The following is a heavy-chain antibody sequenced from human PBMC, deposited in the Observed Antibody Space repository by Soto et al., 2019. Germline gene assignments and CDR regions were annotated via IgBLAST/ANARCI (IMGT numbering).Heavy chain of an antibody. J-gene: IGHJ4*02. V-gene: IGHV3-23*01. CDR1: GFTFSSYA. D-gene: IGHD3-10*01. CDR3: AKGPYYGSGSTQPDY. Sequence: GGSLRLSCAASGFTFSSYAMSWVRQAPGKGLEWVSAISGSGGSTYYADSVKGRFTISRDNSKDTLYLQMNSLRAEDTAVYYCAKGPYYGSGSTQPDYWGQGTLVTVSS. CDR2: ISGSGGST.